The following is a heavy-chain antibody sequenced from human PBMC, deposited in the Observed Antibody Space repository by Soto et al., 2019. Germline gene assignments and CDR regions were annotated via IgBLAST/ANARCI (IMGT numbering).Heavy chain of an antibody. Sequence: EVQLVESGGVVVQPGESLRLSCEASGFTFDDYTMHWVRQAPGKGLEWVSLITWDGVSTYYADSVKGRFTISRDNSKNYLYLQMNSVRTEDTALYYCTKASEVNPTYGMDVWGLGTTVTVSS. CDR2: ITWDGVST. CDR3: TKASEVNPTYGMDV. V-gene: IGHV3-43*01. J-gene: IGHJ6*02. D-gene: IGHD3-22*01. CDR1: GFTFDDYT.